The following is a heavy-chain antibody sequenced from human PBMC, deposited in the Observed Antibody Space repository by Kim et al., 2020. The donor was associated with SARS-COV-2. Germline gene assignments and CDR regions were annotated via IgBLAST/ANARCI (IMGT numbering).Heavy chain of an antibody. V-gene: IGHV3-30*18. CDR2: ISYDGSIK. CDR1: GFTFNNYA. J-gene: IGHJ3*01. CDR3: AKSSAFFWFGAGLNAFD. D-gene: IGHD3-10*01. Sequence: GGSLRLSCGASGFTFNNYAMHWVRQAPGKGLEWVAVISYDGSIKYYADSVKGQFTVSRDSSNNTLYLQMRSLRPEDTALYYCAKSSAFFWFGAGLNAFD.